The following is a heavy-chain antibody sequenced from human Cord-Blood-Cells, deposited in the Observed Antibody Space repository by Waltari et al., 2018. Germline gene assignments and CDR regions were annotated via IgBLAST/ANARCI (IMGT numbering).Heavy chain of an antibody. CDR2: GEPEGGKT. CDR3: ATYGMDV. V-gene: IGHV1-24*01. CDR1: GSTLTELS. J-gene: IGHJ6*02. Sequence: QVQLVQSGAEVKKPGASVKVSCKVSGSTLTELSMHWVRQAPGKGLGWMGGGEPEGGKTIYGQKFQGRVTRTEDTSTDTAYMELRSLRSEDTSVYYCATYGMDVWGQGTTVTVSS.